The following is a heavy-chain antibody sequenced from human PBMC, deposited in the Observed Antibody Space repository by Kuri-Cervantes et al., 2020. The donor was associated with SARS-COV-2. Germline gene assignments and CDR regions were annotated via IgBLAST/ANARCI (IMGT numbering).Heavy chain of an antibody. J-gene: IGHJ4*02. CDR3: ARAPPITIFGVVIAIGGFDY. CDR2: IYYSGST. Sequence: GSLRLSCTVSGGSISSYYWSWIRQPPRKGLEWIGYIYYSGSTNYNPSLKSRVTISVDTSKNQFSLKLSSVTAADTAVYYCARAPPITIFGVVIAIGGFDYWGQRTLVTVSS. V-gene: IGHV4-59*01. D-gene: IGHD3-3*01. CDR1: GGSISSYY.